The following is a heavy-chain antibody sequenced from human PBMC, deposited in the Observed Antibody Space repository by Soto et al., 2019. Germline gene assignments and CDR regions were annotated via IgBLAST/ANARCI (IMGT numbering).Heavy chain of an antibody. Sequence: GASVKASCKASGYTITSYGISWVRQAPEQGLEWMGWISAYNGNTNYAQKLQGRVTMTTDTSTTTAYMELRSLRSDATAVYSFARDQAILGVVPRPDYWGQGTLVTVSS. CDR2: ISAYNGNT. V-gene: IGHV1-18*01. CDR3: ARDQAILGVVPRPDY. D-gene: IGHD3-3*01. CDR1: GYTITSYG. J-gene: IGHJ4*02.